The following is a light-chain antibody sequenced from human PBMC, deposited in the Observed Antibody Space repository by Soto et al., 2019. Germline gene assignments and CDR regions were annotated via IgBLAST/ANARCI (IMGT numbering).Light chain of an antibody. CDR2: GTS. Sequence: DIQMTQSPSSLSASVGNRVTITCRASQSIGNYLNWYQQKPGKAPKLLIFGTSNLQRGVPSRFSGSGSGTDFTLTITNLQPEDFASYVCQQSYNTPLTFGGGTKVEIK. CDR3: QQSYNTPLT. CDR1: QSIGNY. V-gene: IGKV1-39*01. J-gene: IGKJ4*01.